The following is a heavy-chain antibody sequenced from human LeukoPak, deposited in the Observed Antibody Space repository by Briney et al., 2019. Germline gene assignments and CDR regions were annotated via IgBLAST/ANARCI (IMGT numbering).Heavy chain of an antibody. V-gene: IGHV3-30-3*01. CDR2: ISYDGSNK. CDR3: ARDPDYYDSSGYLY. Sequence: QPGRSLRLSCAASGFTFSSYAMHWVRQAPGKGLEWVAVISYDGSNKYYADSVKGRFTISRDNSKNTLYLQMNSLRAEDTAVYYCARDPDYYDSSGYLYRGQGTLVTVSS. CDR1: GFTFSSYA. D-gene: IGHD3-22*01. J-gene: IGHJ4*02.